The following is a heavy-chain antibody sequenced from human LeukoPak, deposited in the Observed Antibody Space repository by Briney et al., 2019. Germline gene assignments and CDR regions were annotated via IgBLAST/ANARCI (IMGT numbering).Heavy chain of an antibody. D-gene: IGHD3-10*01. V-gene: IGHV3-7*01. CDR2: MKKDGSET. J-gene: IGHJ4*02. CDR1: GFTFSSYS. Sequence: VASLRLSCVVSGFTFSSYSMIWVGQAPGKGLQWVANMKKDGSETKYVESVKGRFTISRDNAKNCLYLQMNSLRAEDTAVYYCGRHRSGSGTYFIDYWGQGTLVSVSS. CDR3: GRHRSGSGTYFIDY.